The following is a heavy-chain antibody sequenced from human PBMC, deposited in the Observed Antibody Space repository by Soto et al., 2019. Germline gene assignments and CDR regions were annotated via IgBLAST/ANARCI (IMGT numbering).Heavy chain of an antibody. J-gene: IGHJ6*02. CDR2: INAGNGNT. CDR1: GYTFTSYA. D-gene: IGHD5-18*01. Sequence: QVQLVQSGAEVKKPGASVKVSCKASGYTFTSYAMHWVRQAPGQRLEWMGWINAGNGNTKYSQKFQGRVTITRDTSSSTAYMERSSLRSEDTAVYYCAGGPVWLNDYYYYYGMDVWGQGTTVTVSS. V-gene: IGHV1-3*01. CDR3: AGGPVWLNDYYYYYGMDV.